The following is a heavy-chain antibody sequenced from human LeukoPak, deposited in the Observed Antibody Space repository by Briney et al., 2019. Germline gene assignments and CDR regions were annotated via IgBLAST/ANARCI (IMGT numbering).Heavy chain of an antibody. CDR3: ARAGAWQIDP. D-gene: IGHD3-10*01. Sequence: SETLSLTCTVSGGSISSSSYYWGWIRQPPGKGLEWIGYIFYTGSTNYNPSLKSRVTISVDKSKNQFSLKLRSVTAADTAVYYCARAGAWQIDPWGQGTLVTVSS. J-gene: IGHJ5*02. V-gene: IGHV4-61*05. CDR2: IFYTGST. CDR1: GGSISSSSYY.